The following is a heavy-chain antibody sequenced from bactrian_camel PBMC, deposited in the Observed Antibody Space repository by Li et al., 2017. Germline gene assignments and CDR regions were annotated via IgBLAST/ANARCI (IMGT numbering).Heavy chain of an antibody. CDR3: AADPVCDAGRGWSPDEYDY. Sequence: QVQLVESGGGAVQPGGSLRLSCVATGYGVGSGCMGYFRQITGKEREVVAATGPTNTWYASFVKGRFTLSKDKDKNTQSLQMNSLTPEDTAMYFCAADPVCDAGRGWSPDEYDYVGQGTQVTVS. V-gene: IGHV3S1*01. D-gene: IGHD6*01. CDR1: GYGVGSGC. J-gene: IGHJ4*01. CDR2: TGPTNT.